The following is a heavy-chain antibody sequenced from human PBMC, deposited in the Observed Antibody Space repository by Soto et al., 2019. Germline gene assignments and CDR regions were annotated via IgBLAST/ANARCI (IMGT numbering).Heavy chain of an antibody. CDR1: GFTFSSYA. CDR3: SRYTPLFEYYYYYYYGMDV. D-gene: IGHD3-10*01. CDR2: ISYDGSNK. Sequence: GGSLRLSCAASGFTFSSYAMHWVRQAPGKGLEWVAVISYDGSNKYYADSVKGRFTISRDNSKNTLYLQMNSLRAEDSAVYYCSRYTPLFEYYYYYYYGMDVWGQGTTVTVSS. J-gene: IGHJ6*02. V-gene: IGHV3-30-3*01.